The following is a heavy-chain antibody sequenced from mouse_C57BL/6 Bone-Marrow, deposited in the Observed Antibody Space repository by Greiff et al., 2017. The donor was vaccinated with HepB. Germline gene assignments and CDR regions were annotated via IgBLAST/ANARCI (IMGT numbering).Heavy chain of an antibody. J-gene: IGHJ2*01. CDR1: GFNIKDDY. CDR3: TTDYSNY. V-gene: IGHV14-4*01. D-gene: IGHD2-5*01. Sequence: VQLKESGAELVRPGASVKLSCTASGFNIKDDYMHWVKQRPEQGLEWIGWIDPENGDTEYASKFQGKATITADTSSNTAYLQLSSLTSEDTAVYYCTTDYSNYWGQGTTLPVSS. CDR2: IDPENGDT.